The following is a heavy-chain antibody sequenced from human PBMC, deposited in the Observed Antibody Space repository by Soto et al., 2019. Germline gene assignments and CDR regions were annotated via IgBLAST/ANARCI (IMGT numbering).Heavy chain of an antibody. D-gene: IGHD6-13*01. CDR2: IRSSSSYT. Sequence: QVQLVESGGGLVKPGGSLRLSCAASGFTFSDYYMSWIRQAPGKGPEWVSYIRSSSSYTNYADSVKGRFTSSRDNAKNSLSLQMNSLGAEDTAVYYFARRIAAAGGRRDFELWGRGTLVTVSS. CDR1: GFTFSDYY. V-gene: IGHV3-11*05. CDR3: ARRIAAAGGRRDFEL. J-gene: IGHJ2*01.